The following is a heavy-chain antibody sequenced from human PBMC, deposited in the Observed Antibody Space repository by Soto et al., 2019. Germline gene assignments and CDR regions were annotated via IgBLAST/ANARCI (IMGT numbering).Heavy chain of an antibody. CDR3: ARGAIAAAGTGNFDN. D-gene: IGHD6-13*01. V-gene: IGHV6-1*01. J-gene: IGHJ4*02. CDR1: GYSVSSDSAA. Sequence: SQTLSLTCAISGYSVSSDSAAWNWIRQSPSRGLEWLGRTYYRSKWYNDYAVSVKSRITINPDTSKNQFSLQLNSVTPEDTAVYYCARGAIAAAGTGNFDNWGQGTLVTVSS. CDR2: TYYRSKWYN.